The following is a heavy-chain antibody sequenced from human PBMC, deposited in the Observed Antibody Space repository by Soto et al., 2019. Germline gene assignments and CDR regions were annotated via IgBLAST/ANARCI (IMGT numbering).Heavy chain of an antibody. D-gene: IGHD1-1*01. CDR1: GFTFSSYG. V-gene: IGHV3-30*18. CDR3: AKSVYNWNDGFFDY. Sequence: QVQLVESGGGVVQPGRSLRLSCAASGFTFSSYGMHWVRQAPGKGLQWVAVISYDGNNKYYADSVKGRFTISRDNYKNTLYLQMNSRRAEDTAVYYWAKSVYNWNDGFFDYWGQGTLVTVSS. CDR2: ISYDGNNK. J-gene: IGHJ4*02.